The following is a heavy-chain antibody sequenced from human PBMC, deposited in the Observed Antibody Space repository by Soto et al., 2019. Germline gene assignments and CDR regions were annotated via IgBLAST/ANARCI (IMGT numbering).Heavy chain of an antibody. J-gene: IGHJ5*02. CDR1: GGSISSSSYY. Sequence: SQTLSLTCTVSGGSISSSSYYWGWIRQPPGKGLEWIGSIYYSGSTYYNPSLKSRVTISVDTSKNQFSLKLGFVTAADTAVYYCARHGPVTIFGVVMNAGAWFDPWGQGTLVTVSS. D-gene: IGHD3-3*01. V-gene: IGHV4-39*01. CDR2: IYYSGST. CDR3: ARHGPVTIFGVVMNAGAWFDP.